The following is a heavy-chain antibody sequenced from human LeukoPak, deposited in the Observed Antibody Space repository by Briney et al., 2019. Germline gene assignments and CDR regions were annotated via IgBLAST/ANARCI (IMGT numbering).Heavy chain of an antibody. CDR1: GGSISSSSYY. Sequence: KPSETLSLTCTVSGGSISSSSYYWGWIRQPPGKGLEWIGTIYYSGTTYFSPSLKSRVTISVDTSENQFSLRLSSVTAADTAVYYCARWGMPTRRGYFDYWGQGTLVTVSS. J-gene: IGHJ4*02. V-gene: IGHV4-39*01. D-gene: IGHD3-16*01. CDR2: IYYSGTT. CDR3: ARWGMPTRRGYFDY.